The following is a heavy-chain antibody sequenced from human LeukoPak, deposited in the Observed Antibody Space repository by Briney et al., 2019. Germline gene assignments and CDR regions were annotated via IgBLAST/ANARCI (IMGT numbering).Heavy chain of an antibody. V-gene: IGHV3-33*01. CDR3: ARDDSYGGNLYFYYGMDV. CDR1: GFTFSSYG. D-gene: IGHD4-23*01. CDR2: IWYAGNNK. Sequence: QPGGSLRLSCAASGFTFSSYGMHWVRQAPGKGLEWVAVIWYAGNNKYYADSVKGRFTISRDNSKNTLFLQMNSLRAEDTAGYYCARDDSYGGNLYFYYGMDVWGRGTTVIVSS. J-gene: IGHJ6*02.